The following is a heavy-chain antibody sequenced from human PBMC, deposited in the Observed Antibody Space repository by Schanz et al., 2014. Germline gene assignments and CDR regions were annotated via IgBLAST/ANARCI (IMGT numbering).Heavy chain of an antibody. D-gene: IGHD5-12*01. CDR3: ARDEGKDGYNLAFDV. V-gene: IGHV3-53*01. CDR2: LYIRST. Sequence: EVQLVESGGGLIHPGGSLRLSCAVSGFTVNTNYMTWVRQAPGKGLECVSILYIRSTYYADSVKGRFTISRDNSKNMVVLPLSPLRVPHSAXFSCARDEGKDGYNLAFDVWGQGTLVTVSS. J-gene: IGHJ3*01. CDR1: GFTVNTNY.